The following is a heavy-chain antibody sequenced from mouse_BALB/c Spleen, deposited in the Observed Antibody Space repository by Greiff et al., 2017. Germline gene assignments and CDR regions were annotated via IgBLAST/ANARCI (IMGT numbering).Heavy chain of an antibody. V-gene: IGHV5-12-1*01. CDR3: ATYYRYYFDY. D-gene: IGHD2-14*01. Sequence: EVKLQESGGGLVKPGGSLKLSCAASGFAFSSYDMSWVRQTPEKRLEWVAYISSGGGSTYYPDTVKGRFTISRDNAKNTLYLQMSSLKSEDTAMYYCATYYRYYFDYWGQGTTLTVSS. CDR2: ISSGGGST. CDR1: GFAFSSYD. J-gene: IGHJ2*01.